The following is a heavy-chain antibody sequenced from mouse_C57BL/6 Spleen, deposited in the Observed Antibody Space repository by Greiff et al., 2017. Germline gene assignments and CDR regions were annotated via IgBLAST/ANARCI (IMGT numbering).Heavy chain of an antibody. CDR3: ARWTAGFAY. CDR1: GFTFTDYY. CDR2: IRNKANGYTT. V-gene: IGHV7-3*01. Sequence: EVKLVESGGGLVQPGGSLSLSCAASGFTFTDYYMSWVRQPPGKALEWLGFIRNKANGYTTEYSASVKGRFTISSDNSQSILYLQMNALRAEDSATYYCARWTAGFAYWGQGTLVTVSA. J-gene: IGHJ3*01.